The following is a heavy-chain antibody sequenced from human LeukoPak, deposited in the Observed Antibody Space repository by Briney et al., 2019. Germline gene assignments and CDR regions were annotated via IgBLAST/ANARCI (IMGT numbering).Heavy chain of an antibody. D-gene: IGHD4-17*01. Sequence: ASVKVSCKASGYTFTGYYIHWVRQAPGQGLEWLGRINPNSGGTNFAQKFQGRVTMTGDTSISTAYMELSRLRSDDTAVYYCARAERRGSYGDYVGYWGQGTLVTVSS. CDR3: ARAERRGSYGDYVGY. CDR1: GYTFTGYY. J-gene: IGHJ4*02. V-gene: IGHV1-2*06. CDR2: INPNSGGT.